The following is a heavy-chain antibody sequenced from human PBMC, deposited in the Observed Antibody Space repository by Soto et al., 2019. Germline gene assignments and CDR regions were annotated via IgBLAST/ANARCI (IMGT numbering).Heavy chain of an antibody. D-gene: IGHD3-3*01. CDR2: ISYDSDTI. CDR3: ARLYYDYV. J-gene: IGHJ6*02. V-gene: IGHV3-48*02. Sequence: GSLRLSCAASVFTFGTYSMNWVRQDAGKGLEWIAYISYDSDTIQYADSVKGRFTISRDNAKNSLYLQMSILRDGDTAVYYCARLYYDYVWGQGTTVTDSS. CDR1: VFTFGTYS.